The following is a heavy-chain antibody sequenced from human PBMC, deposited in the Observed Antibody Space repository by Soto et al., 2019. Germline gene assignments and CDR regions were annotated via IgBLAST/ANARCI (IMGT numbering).Heavy chain of an antibody. CDR3: ARDRGGITVSSKPLGEWFDP. D-gene: IGHD6-19*01. Sequence: QVQLQESGPGLLRPSETLSLTCNVSVVSLDNFFWSWIRQTPGRRLEWLGYVSQDGSASYRSGGATTGYTPSLESRATISLDLPRNQFSLRLTSVTAADTAVYYCARDRGGITVSSKPLGEWFDPWGQGTLVTVSS. CDR2: VSQDGSASYRSGGATT. J-gene: IGHJ5*02. V-gene: IGHV4-59*01. CDR1: VVSLDNFF.